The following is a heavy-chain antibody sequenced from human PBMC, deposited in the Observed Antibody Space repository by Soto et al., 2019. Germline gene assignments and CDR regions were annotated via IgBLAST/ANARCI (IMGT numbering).Heavy chain of an antibody. CDR2: VYRTGST. V-gene: IGHV4-4*02. CDR1: GGSISTSNW. CDR3: ARARATIAAAAIFDC. J-gene: IGHJ4*02. D-gene: IGHD6-13*01. Sequence: TETLSLTCAVSGGSISTSNWWSWVRQPPGKGLEWIGEVYRTGSTNYNPSLESRVIVSVDKSKNQFSLKLTSVTAADTAVYYCARARATIAAAAIFDCWGQGTLVTVS.